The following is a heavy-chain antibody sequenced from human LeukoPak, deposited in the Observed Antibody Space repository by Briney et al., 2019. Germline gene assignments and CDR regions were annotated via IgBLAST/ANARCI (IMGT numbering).Heavy chain of an antibody. J-gene: IGHJ4*02. Sequence: GPSVKVSCKASGYTFTSYYMHWVRQAPGQGLEWMGIINPSGGSTSYAQKFQGRVTMTRDTSTSTVYMELSSLRSEDTAVYYCARDPPGCSGGSCYPSYYFDYWGQGTLVTVSS. V-gene: IGHV1-46*01. D-gene: IGHD2-15*01. CDR2: INPSGGST. CDR3: ARDPPGCSGGSCYPSYYFDY. CDR1: GYTFTSYY.